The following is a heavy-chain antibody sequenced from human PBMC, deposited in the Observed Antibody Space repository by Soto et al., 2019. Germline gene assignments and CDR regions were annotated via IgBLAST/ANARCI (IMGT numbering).Heavy chain of an antibody. J-gene: IGHJ6*02. Sequence: GGSLRLSCVGSGFRFSDYPLNWVRQAPGKGLQWVALISYEGSNTYYADSVRGRFTISRDNSKNTLYLQMNTLRPEDTGVYYCARVTPGNNLYYFSGLDFWGQGTSVTVSS. CDR3: ARVTPGNNLYYFSGLDF. D-gene: IGHD1-1*01. CDR1: GFRFSDYP. V-gene: IGHV3-30-3*01. CDR2: ISYEGSNT.